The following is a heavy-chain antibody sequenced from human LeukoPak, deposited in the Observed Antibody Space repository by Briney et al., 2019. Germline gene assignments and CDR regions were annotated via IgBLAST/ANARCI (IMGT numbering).Heavy chain of an antibody. CDR1: GGSISSSIYY. D-gene: IGHD2-2*01. CDR3: ARLADCSSTSCYDH. J-gene: IGHJ4*02. Sequence: PSETLSLTCTVSGGSISSSIYYWGWIRQPPGKGLEWIGSIYYSGSTYYNPSLESRVIISVDTSKNQFSLKLKSVTATDMAVYYCARLADCSSTSCYDHWGQGTLVTVSS. CDR2: IYYSGST. V-gene: IGHV4-39*01.